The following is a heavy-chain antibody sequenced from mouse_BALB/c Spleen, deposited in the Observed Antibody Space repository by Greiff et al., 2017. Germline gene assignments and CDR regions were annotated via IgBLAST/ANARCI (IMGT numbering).Heavy chain of an antibody. CDR3: FSYYRYDVDAMDY. CDR1: GYSFTGYY. J-gene: IGHJ4*01. Sequence: VQLQQSGPELVKTGASVKISCKASGYSFTGYYMHWVKQSHGKSLEWIGYIDPYNGGTSYNQKFKGKATLTVDKSSSTAYMHLNSLTSEDSAVYYCFSYYRYDVDAMDYWGQGTSVTVSS. V-gene: IGHV1S135*01. CDR2: IDPYNGGT. D-gene: IGHD2-14*01.